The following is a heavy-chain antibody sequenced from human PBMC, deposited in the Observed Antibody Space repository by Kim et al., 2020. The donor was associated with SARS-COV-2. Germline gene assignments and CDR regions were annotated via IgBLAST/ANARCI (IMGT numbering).Heavy chain of an antibody. CDR1: GFTFSSYA. D-gene: IGHD3-10*01. CDR2: ISYDGSNK. V-gene: IGHV3-30*04. CDR3: ARVGKVLWFGELLEDSYFDY. J-gene: IGHJ4*02. Sequence: GGSLRLSCAASGFTFSSYAMHWVRQAPGKGLEWVAVISYDGSNKYYADSVNGRFTISRDNSKNTLYLQMNSLRAEDTAVYYCARVGKVLWFGELLEDSYFDYWGQGTLVTVSS.